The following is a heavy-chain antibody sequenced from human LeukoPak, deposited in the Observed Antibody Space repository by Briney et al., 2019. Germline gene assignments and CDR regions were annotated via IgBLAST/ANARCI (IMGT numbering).Heavy chain of an antibody. CDR3: ARSQITVVTLFDY. Sequence: PSGTLSLTCTVSGGSISSYYWSWIRQPPGKGLEWIGYIYYSGSTNYNPSLKSRVTISVDTSKNQFSLKLTSVTAADTAVYYCARSQITVVTLFDYWGQGTLVTVSS. V-gene: IGHV4-59*01. J-gene: IGHJ4*02. D-gene: IGHD4-23*01. CDR1: GGSISSYY. CDR2: IYYSGST.